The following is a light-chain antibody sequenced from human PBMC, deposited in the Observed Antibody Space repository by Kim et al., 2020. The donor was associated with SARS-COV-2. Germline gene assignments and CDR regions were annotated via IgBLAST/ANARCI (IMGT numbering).Light chain of an antibody. V-gene: IGKV3-20*01. CDR2: TAS. J-gene: IGKJ1*01. CDR3: QQYSGTWT. Sequence: LSPGERAPPSCRAGQAIRGDYLSWYQQKPGQAPRLLIYTASTRAAGIPDRFSGSGSGTDFTLTISRLEPEDFAMYYCQQYSGTWTFGQGTKVDIK. CDR1: QAIRGDY.